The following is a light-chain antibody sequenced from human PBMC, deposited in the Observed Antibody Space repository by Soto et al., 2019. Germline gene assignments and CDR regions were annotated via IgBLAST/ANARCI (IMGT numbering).Light chain of an antibody. CDR2: GAS. Sequence: AQSPAALSLSPGERATLSCAASQTVSITLAWYQHKPGQTPRLLSDGASTRATGIPSRFSGSGSGTESTLTSVSLQSEDFAVYYWQQYNNWPLTFGGGTKVDIK. V-gene: IGKV3-15*01. J-gene: IGKJ4*01. CDR1: QTVSIT. CDR3: QQYNNWPLT.